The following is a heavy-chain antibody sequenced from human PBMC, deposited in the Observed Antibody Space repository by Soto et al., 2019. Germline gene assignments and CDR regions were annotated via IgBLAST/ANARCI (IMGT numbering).Heavy chain of an antibody. J-gene: IGHJ5*02. Sequence: EVQLVESGGGLVEPGGSLTLSCAASGFTFSNAWMSWVLQAPGKGLEWVGRIKSKTGGGTTDYVAPVKGRFTISRDNSKNTLYMQMNSLKTDDTAVYYCTTAFSTMVRGVIVPWGQGTLVTVSS. CDR3: TTAFSTMVRGVIVP. CDR2: IKSKTGGGTT. V-gene: IGHV3-15*01. CDR1: GFTFSNAW. D-gene: IGHD3-10*01.